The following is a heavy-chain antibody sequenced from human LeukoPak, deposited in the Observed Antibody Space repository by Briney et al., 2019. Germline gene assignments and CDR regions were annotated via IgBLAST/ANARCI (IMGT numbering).Heavy chain of an antibody. CDR1: GFNFASNW. Sequence: PGGSLRLSCAASGFNFASNWMHWVRQTPGKGLMWVSRINSGGCGTGYADSVEGRFTISRDNAKNTLYLQMNSLRAEDTAVHYCARGLERPYYFDYWGQGTLVTVSS. J-gene: IGHJ4*02. CDR3: ARGLERPYYFDY. CDR2: INSGGCGT. V-gene: IGHV3-74*01. D-gene: IGHD1-1*01.